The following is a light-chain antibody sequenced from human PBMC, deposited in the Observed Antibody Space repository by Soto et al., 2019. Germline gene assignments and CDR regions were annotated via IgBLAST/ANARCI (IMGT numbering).Light chain of an antibody. J-gene: IGKJ1*01. V-gene: IGKV3-20*01. CDR3: QQYVSSPT. CDR2: GAS. Sequence: EIVLTQSPGTLSLSPGERATLPCRASQSVSSSYLAWYQQKPVQAPRLLIYGASITATGIPDRFSGSGSETDFTLTISRLEPEDFAGYYCQQYVSSPTFGQGTKVEI. CDR1: QSVSSSY.